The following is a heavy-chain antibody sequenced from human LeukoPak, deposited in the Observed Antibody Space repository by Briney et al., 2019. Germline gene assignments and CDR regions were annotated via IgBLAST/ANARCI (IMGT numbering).Heavy chain of an antibody. CDR2: ISYDGSNK. CDR1: GFTFSNYA. Sequence: GGSLRLSCAASGFTFSNYAMHWVRQAPGKGLEGVAVISYDGSNKYYAGSVTGRFTISRDNCENTLYLQMNSLRTEDTAVYYCARDNGVTMVRGVVIMGLEWHDYYFDYWGQGTLVTVSS. D-gene: IGHD3-10*01. J-gene: IGHJ4*02. CDR3: ARDNGVTMVRGVVIMGLEWHDYYFDY. V-gene: IGHV3-30*04.